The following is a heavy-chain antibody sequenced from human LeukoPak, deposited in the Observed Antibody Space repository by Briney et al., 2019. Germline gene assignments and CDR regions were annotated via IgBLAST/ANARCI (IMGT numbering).Heavy chain of an antibody. D-gene: IGHD6-13*01. Sequence: PSETLSLTCSVSGASFSTNYWSWIRQPPGKGLEWIGYIYYSGSTNYNPSLKSRVTISVDTSKNQFSLKLSSVTAADTAVYYCARDIAAAGANWFDPWGQGTLVTVSS. CDR1: GASFSTNY. V-gene: IGHV4-59*01. J-gene: IGHJ5*02. CDR2: IYYSGST. CDR3: ARDIAAAGANWFDP.